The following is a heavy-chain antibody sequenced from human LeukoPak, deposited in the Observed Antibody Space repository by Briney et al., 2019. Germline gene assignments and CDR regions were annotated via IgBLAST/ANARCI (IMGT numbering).Heavy chain of an antibody. CDR3: SSSPSRHGPPDY. CDR1: GYTFAGYY. Sequence: ASVKVSCKASGYTFAGYYIHWVRQAPGQGREWMGWINPNSDATSYSQKFQGRVTMTRDTSVSTAYMDLRSLRSDDTAVYYCSSSPSRHGPPDYWGQGTLVSVSS. D-gene: IGHD5-24*01. V-gene: IGHV1-2*02. CDR2: INPNSDAT. J-gene: IGHJ4*02.